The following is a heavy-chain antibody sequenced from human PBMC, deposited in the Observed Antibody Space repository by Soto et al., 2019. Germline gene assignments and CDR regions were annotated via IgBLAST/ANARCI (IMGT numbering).Heavy chain of an antibody. CDR1: GPTFIAYY. J-gene: IGHJ4*02. Sequence: QLVQSGAEVKKPGASVRVSCKTSGPTFIAYYIHWVRQAPGQGLECMGWIDPKSGGRTYEQKFLGRVTMTRDTSINTAYMDLNRLTSDDTAVYYCARVSVDVPEWGQGTLITVSS. D-gene: IGHD5-12*01. CDR2: IDPKSGGR. V-gene: IGHV1-2*02. CDR3: ARVSVDVPE.